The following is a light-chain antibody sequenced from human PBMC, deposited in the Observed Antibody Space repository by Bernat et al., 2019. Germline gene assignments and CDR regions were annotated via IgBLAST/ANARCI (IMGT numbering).Light chain of an antibody. CDR3: QQSYSTPLT. CDR2: AAS. V-gene: IGKV1-39*01. CDR1: QSNSSY. J-gene: IGKJ4*01. Sequence: DIQMTQSPSSLSASVGDRVTITCRASQSNSSYLNWYQQKPGKAPKLLIYAASSLQSGVPSRFSGSGSGTDFTLTISSLQPEDFATYYCQQSYSTPLTFGGGTKVEI.